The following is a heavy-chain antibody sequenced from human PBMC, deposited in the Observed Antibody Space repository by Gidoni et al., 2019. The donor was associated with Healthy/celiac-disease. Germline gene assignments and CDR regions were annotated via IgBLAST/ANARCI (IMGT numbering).Heavy chain of an antibody. CDR2: INHSGST. CDR1: GGSFSGYY. J-gene: IGHJ4*02. D-gene: IGHD4-17*01. Sequence: QVQLQQWGAGLLTPSETLSLTCAVYGGSFSGYYWSWIRQPPGKGLEWSGEINHSGSTNYNPSLKSRVTISVETAKNQCSLKRSSVTAADTAGYYCARGGGYGDYGVDYWGQGTLVTVSS. CDR3: ARGGGYGDYGVDY. V-gene: IGHV4-34*01.